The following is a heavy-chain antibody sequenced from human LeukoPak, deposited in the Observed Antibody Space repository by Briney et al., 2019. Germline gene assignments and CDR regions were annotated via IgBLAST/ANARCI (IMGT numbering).Heavy chain of an antibody. CDR2: IYSGGST. J-gene: IGHJ6*02. V-gene: IGHV3-66*01. Sequence: GGSLRLSCAASGFTVSSNYMSWVRQAPGKGLEGVSVIYSGGSTYYADSVKGRFTISRDNSKNTLYLQMNSLRAEDTAVYYCARDPYYDFWSGDSGYYYGMDVWGQGTTVTVSS. CDR3: ARDPYYDFWSGDSGYYYGMDV. CDR1: GFTVSSNY. D-gene: IGHD3-3*01.